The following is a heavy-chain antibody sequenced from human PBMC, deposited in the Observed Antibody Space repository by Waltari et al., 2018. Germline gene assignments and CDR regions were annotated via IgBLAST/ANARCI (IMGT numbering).Heavy chain of an antibody. CDR1: GFTFDDYA. Sequence: EVQLVESGGGLVQPGRSLRLSCAASGFTFDDYAMHWVRQAPGKGLEWVAGISWNSGSIGYADSVKGRFTISRDNAKNSLYLQMNSLRAEDTALYYCAKDFHYYDNYWGQGTLVTVSS. J-gene: IGHJ4*02. CDR3: AKDFHYYDNY. D-gene: IGHD3-22*01. V-gene: IGHV3-9*01. CDR2: ISWNSGSI.